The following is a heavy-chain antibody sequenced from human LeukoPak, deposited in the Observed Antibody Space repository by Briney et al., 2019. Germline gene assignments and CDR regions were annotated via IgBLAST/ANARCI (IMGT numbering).Heavy chain of an antibody. V-gene: IGHV4-39*01. CDR2: IYYSGST. CDR3: ARFTQLGMVYAIRYFDY. D-gene: IGHD2-8*01. Sequence: ETLSLTCTVSGGSISSSSYYWGWIRQPPGKGLEWIGSIYYSGSTYYNPSLKSRVTISVDTSKNQFSLKLSSVTAADTAVYYCARFTQLGMVYAIRYFDYWGQGTLVTVSS. CDR1: GGSISSSSYY. J-gene: IGHJ4*02.